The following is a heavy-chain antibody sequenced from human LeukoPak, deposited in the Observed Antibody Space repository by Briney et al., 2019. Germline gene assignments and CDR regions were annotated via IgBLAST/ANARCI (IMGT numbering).Heavy chain of an antibody. Sequence: KAGGSLRLSCAASGFTFSNAWMRWVRQAPGKGLEWVGRIKSKTDGGTTDYAAPVKGRFTISRDDSKTTLYLQMNSLKTEDTAVYYCTTDEWLVQFDYWGQGTLVTVSS. CDR2: IKSKTDGGTT. CDR1: GFTFSNAW. D-gene: IGHD6-19*01. V-gene: IGHV3-15*01. CDR3: TTDEWLVQFDY. J-gene: IGHJ4*02.